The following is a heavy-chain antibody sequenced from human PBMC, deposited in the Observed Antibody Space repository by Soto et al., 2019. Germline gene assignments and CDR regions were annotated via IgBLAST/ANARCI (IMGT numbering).Heavy chain of an antibody. CDR1: GFTFSTYW. CDR2: MGQDGSET. V-gene: IGHV3-7*01. Sequence: EVQLVESGGGLVQPGGSLRLSCAASGFTFSTYWMTWVRQPPGKGLEWVANMGQDGSETYYVDSVRGRFTVSRDNAKNSLYLQMNSLRVEDTAVYYCVFGGNFFIYWGQGTLVTVSP. CDR3: VFGGNFFIY. J-gene: IGHJ4*02. D-gene: IGHD3-16*01.